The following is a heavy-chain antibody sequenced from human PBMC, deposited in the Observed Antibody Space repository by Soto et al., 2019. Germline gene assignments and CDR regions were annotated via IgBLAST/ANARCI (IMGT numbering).Heavy chain of an antibody. J-gene: IGHJ4*02. CDR3: AKKRPVGAMDY. CDR1: GFTFSDYG. V-gene: IGHV3-23*01. CDR2: ISGSGGST. D-gene: IGHD1-26*01. Sequence: EVQLLESGGGLVQPGGSLRLSCTASGFTFSDYGMNWVRQAPGKWLEWVSSISGSGGSTYYSDSVEGRFTISRDNSKNTLYLQMNSLRAADTAVYYCAKKRPVGAMDYWGQGTLATVSS.